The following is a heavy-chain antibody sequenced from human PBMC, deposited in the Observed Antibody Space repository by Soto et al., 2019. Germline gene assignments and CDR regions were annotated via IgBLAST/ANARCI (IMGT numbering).Heavy chain of an antibody. Sequence: EVQLVESGGGLVQPGGSLRLSCAVSGFTFGSYWMNWVRLIPGKGLEWVAYIKPDGSATYYVDSVKGRFTISRDNAKNSLYLQMNSLRAEDTAVYYCARVEWYSSGWVDYWGQGTLVTVSS. D-gene: IGHD6-19*01. V-gene: IGHV3-7*03. CDR3: ARVEWYSSGWVDY. CDR2: IKPDGSAT. J-gene: IGHJ4*02. CDR1: GFTFGSYW.